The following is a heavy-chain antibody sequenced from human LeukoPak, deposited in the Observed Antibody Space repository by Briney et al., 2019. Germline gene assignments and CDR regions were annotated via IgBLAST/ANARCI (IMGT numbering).Heavy chain of an antibody. D-gene: IGHD3-22*01. CDR2: IIPILGIA. CDR1: GGTFSSYA. J-gene: IGHJ6*02. Sequence: GASVKVSCKASGGTFSSYAISWVRQAPGQGLEWMGRIIPILGIANYAQKFQGRVTITADKSTSTAYMELSGLRSEDTAVYYCARGSHYYDSSGYYYWSYYYYGMDVWGQGTTVTVSS. V-gene: IGHV1-69*04. CDR3: ARGSHYYDSSGYYYWSYYYYGMDV.